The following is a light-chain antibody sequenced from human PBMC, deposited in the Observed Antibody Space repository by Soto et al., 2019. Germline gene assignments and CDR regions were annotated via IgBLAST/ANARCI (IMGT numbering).Light chain of an antibody. V-gene: IGKV3-15*01. CDR1: QSINSE. CDR3: QQGHNWPLT. J-gene: IGKJ2*01. Sequence: EIVMTQSPATLSLSPGERAALSCRASQSINSELAWYQQKPGQPPRLLIYGASTRATGVPARFTGSESGSEFTLSIRGLQSEYFAVYYCQQGHNWPLTFAQATRLEI. CDR2: GAS.